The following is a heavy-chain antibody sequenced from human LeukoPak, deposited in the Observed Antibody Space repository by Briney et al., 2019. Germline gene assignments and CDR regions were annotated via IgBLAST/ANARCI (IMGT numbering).Heavy chain of an antibody. CDR2: ISSSSSYI. CDR1: GFTFSSYS. D-gene: IGHD5-18*01. V-gene: IGHV3-21*01. Sequence: GGSLRLSCAASGFTFSSYSMNWVRQAPGKGLEWVSSISSSSSYIYYADSVKGRFTISRDNAKSSLYLQMNSLRAEDTAVYYCAREHGYSYGYNDYMDVWGKGTTVTVSS. CDR3: AREHGYSYGYNDYMDV. J-gene: IGHJ6*03.